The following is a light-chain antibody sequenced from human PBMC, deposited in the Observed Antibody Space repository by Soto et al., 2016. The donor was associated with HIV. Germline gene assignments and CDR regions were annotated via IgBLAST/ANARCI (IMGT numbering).Light chain of an antibody. CDR1: NIGSKS. Sequence: SYELTQPPSVSVAPGKTARITCGGNNIGSKSVHWYQQKPGQAPVLVVYDDSDRPSGISERFSGSNSGNTATLTISRVEAGDEADYYCQVWDSSSDLVFGGGTKLTVL. V-gene: IGLV3-21*03. CDR2: DDS. CDR3: QVWDSSSDLV. J-gene: IGLJ2*01.